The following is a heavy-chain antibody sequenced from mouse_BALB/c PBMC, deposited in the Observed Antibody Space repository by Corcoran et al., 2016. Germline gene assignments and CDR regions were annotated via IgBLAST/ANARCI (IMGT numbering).Heavy chain of an antibody. CDR1: GYTFSSYW. CDR3: ARSHGSSRTWFAY. V-gene: IGHV1-9*01. CDR2: ILPGSGST. Sequence: QVQLQQSGAELMKPGASVKISCKATGYTFSSYWLEWVKQRPGHGLEWIGEILPGSGSTNYNEKFKGKATFTADTSSNTAYMQLSSLTSEDSDVYYCARSHGSSRTWFAYWGQGTLVTVSA. J-gene: IGHJ3*01. D-gene: IGHD1-1*01.